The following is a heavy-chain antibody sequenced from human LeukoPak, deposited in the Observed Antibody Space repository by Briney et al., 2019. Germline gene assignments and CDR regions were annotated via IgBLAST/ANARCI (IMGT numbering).Heavy chain of an antibody. D-gene: IGHD3-22*01. J-gene: IGHJ3*02. CDR3: GRRGYYDSSGYPLGDI. V-gene: IGHV4-59*08. Sequence: PSETLSLTCTVSGGSISSYYWSWIRQPPGKGLEWIGYIYYSGSTNYNPSLKSRVTISVDTSKNQFSLKLSSVTAADTAVYYCGRRGYYDSSGYPLGDIWGQGTMVTVSS. CDR2: IYYSGST. CDR1: GGSISSYY.